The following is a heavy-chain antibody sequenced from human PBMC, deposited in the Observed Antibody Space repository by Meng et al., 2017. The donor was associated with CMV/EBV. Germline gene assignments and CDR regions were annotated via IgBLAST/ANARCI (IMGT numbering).Heavy chain of an antibody. V-gene: IGHV4-39*07. Sequence: GAGPGLVKPSDALSLTCSVSGWSTSSSSYYWGWIRQPPGKGLEWIGSIYYSGSTYYNPSLKSRVTISVDTSKNQFSLKLSSVTAADTAVYYCARDSAVAGVVDYWGQGTLVTVSS. CDR2: IYYSGST. CDR3: ARDSAVAGVVDY. CDR1: GWSTSSSSYY. D-gene: IGHD6-19*01. J-gene: IGHJ4*02.